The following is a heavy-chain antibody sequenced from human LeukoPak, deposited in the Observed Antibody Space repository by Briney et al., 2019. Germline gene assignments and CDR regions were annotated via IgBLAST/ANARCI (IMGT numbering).Heavy chain of an antibody. CDR3: ARDAAEYDFWSGYYTGILGY. D-gene: IGHD3-3*01. V-gene: IGHV1-18*01. J-gene: IGHJ4*02. Sequence: GASVKVSCKASGYTFTSYGISCVRQAPGQGLEWMGWISAYNGNTNYAQKLQGRVTMTTDTSTSTAYIKLRALRSDETPVYYCARDAAEYDFWSGYYTGILGYWGQGTLVTVSS. CDR2: ISAYNGNT. CDR1: GYTFTSYG.